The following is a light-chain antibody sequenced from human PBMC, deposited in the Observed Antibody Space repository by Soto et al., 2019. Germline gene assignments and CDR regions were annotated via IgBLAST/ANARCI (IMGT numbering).Light chain of an antibody. CDR2: DVS. J-gene: IGKJ2*01. CDR1: SSSKW. Sequence: DIQVTLSPSTLAASVGDTVTMTCRSSSKWLAWYQKKPGKAPKLLIYDVSNLERGVPPRFSGSTSGAESTLTITGLQPDVLGTYYCQPTPDITFGQGTMLDIK. CDR3: QPTPDIT. V-gene: IGKV1-5*01.